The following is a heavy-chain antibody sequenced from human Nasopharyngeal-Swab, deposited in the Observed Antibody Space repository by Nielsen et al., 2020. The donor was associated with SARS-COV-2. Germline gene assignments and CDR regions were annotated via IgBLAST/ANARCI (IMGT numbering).Heavy chain of an antibody. J-gene: IGHJ3*02. V-gene: IGHV1-69*06. D-gene: IGHD1-26*01. CDR3: ARDRYDAGVGWELPPGDAFDI. CDR1: GGTFSSYA. Sequence: SVKVSCKASGGTFSSYAISWVRQAPGQGLEWMGGFIPIFGTANYAQKFQGRVTITADKSTSTAYMELSSLRSEDTAVYYCARDRYDAGVGWELPPGDAFDIWGQGTMVTVSS. CDR2: FIPIFGTA.